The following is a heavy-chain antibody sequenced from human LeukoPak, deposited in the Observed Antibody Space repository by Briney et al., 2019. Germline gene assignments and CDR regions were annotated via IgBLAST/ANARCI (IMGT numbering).Heavy chain of an antibody. CDR3: TTDRGDYGSGSYETYYYMDV. CDR1: GFTFSNAW. D-gene: IGHD3-10*01. J-gene: IGHJ6*03. Sequence: GGSLRLSCAASGFTFSNAWMSWVRQAPGKGLEWVGRIKSKTDDGTTDYAAPVKGRFTISRDDSKNTLYLQMNSLKTEDTAVYYCTTDRGDYGSGSYETYYYMDVWGKGTTVTVSS. CDR2: IKSKTDDGTT. V-gene: IGHV3-15*01.